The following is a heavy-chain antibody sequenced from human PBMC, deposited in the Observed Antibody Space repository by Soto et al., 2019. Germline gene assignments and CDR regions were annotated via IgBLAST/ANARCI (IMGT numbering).Heavy chain of an antibody. CDR2: ISYDGSNK. J-gene: IGHJ4*02. V-gene: IGHV3-30-3*01. CDR1: GFTFSSYA. Sequence: GGSLRLSCAASGFTFSSYAMHWVRQAPGKGLEWVAVISYDGSNKYYADSVKGRFTISRDNSKNTLYLQMNSLRAEDTAVYYCARDASYSSSWYTRWGQGTLVTVSS. D-gene: IGHD6-13*01. CDR3: ARDASYSSSWYTR.